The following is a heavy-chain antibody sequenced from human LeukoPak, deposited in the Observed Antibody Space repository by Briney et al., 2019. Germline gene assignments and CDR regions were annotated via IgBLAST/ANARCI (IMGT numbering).Heavy chain of an antibody. J-gene: IGHJ4*02. D-gene: IGHD6-13*01. V-gene: IGHV1-18*01. CDR2: ISAYNGNT. Sequence: GASVKVSCKASGYTFTSYGISWVRQAPGQGLEWMGWISAYNGNTNYAQKLQGRVTMTTDTSTSTAYMEVRSLRSDDTAVYYCARDPRHSSSWWPFDYWGQGTLVTVSS. CDR3: ARDPRHSSSWWPFDY. CDR1: GYTFTSYG.